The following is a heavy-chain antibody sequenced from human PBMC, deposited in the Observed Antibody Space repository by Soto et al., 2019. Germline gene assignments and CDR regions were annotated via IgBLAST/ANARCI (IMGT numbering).Heavy chain of an antibody. CDR3: ARDPEKNNIVVVPAVVDI. J-gene: IGHJ3*02. V-gene: IGHV3-21*01. CDR1: GVTFSSYS. Sequence: PGGSLRLCCAASGVTFSSYSMNWVRQAPGKGLEWVSSISSSSSYIYYADSVKGRFTISRDNAKNSLYLQMNSLRAEDTAVYYCARDPEKNNIVVVPAVVDIWGQGTMVTVSS. D-gene: IGHD2-2*01. CDR2: ISSSSSYI.